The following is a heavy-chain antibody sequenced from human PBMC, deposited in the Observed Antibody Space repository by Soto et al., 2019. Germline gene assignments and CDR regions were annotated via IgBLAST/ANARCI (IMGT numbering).Heavy chain of an antibody. CDR3: ARTPALIQLWLRSNYYYGMDV. V-gene: IGHV1-8*01. CDR1: GYTFTSYD. Sequence: GASVKVSCKASGYTFTSYDINWVLQATGQGLEWMGWMNPNSGNTGYAQKFQGRVTMTRNTSISTAYMELSSLRSEDTAVYYCARTPALIQLWLRSNYYYGMDVWGQGTTVTVSS. J-gene: IGHJ6*02. D-gene: IGHD5-18*01. CDR2: MNPNSGNT.